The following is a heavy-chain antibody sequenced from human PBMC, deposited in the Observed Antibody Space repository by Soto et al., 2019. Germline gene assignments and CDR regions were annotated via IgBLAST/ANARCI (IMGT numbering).Heavy chain of an antibody. J-gene: IGHJ4*02. CDR1: GGSLGAYY. V-gene: IGHV4-34*01. CDR3: ARGGGAWYLDL. D-gene: IGHD2-21*02. CDR2: IDDNGNT. Sequence: QVQLQQWGAGLLKPSETLSLTCAVYGGSLGAYYWTWNRQPPGKGLEWIGEIDDNGNTNSNPSLNSRLTMSVVTFHNQISLRLSSATAADTAVYYCARGGGAWYLDLWGQGSLVTVSS.